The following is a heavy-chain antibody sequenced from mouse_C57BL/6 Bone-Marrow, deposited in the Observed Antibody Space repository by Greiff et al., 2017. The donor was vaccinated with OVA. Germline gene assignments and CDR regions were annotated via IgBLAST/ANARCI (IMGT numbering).Heavy chain of an antibody. J-gene: IGHJ2*01. Sequence: QVQLKQPGAELVMPGASVKLSCKASGYTFTSYWMHWVKQRPGQGLEWIGEIDPSDSYTNYNQKFKGKSTLTVDKSSSTAYMQLSSLTSEDSAVYYCARGGIYYGNPGYFDYWGQGTTLTVSS. CDR2: IDPSDSYT. D-gene: IGHD2-1*01. CDR3: ARGGIYYGNPGYFDY. CDR1: GYTFTSYW. V-gene: IGHV1-69*01.